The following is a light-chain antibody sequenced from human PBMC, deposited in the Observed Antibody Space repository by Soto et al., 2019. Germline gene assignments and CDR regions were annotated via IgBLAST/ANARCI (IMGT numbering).Light chain of an antibody. Sequence: EIVLTQSPGTLSLSPGERATLSCRASQSVSSTYLAWYQHKPGQAPRLLIYGASSRETGIPDTFSGSGSGTDFTLTISGLEPEDFAVYYCEQYDSSPYTFGQGTKLEIK. CDR2: GAS. V-gene: IGKV3-20*01. CDR1: QSVSSTY. J-gene: IGKJ2*01. CDR3: EQYDSSPYT.